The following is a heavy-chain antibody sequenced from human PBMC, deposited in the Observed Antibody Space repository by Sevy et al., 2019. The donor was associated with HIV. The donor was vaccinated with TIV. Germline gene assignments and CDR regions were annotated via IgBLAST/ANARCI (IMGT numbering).Heavy chain of an antibody. CDR1: GGSISSYY. Sequence: SETLSLTCTVSGGSISSYYWSWIRQPAGKRLEWIGRIYSSGNTKYSPSLKSRVTMSVDMSKNQFSLKLRSVTAADTAVYYCARAYIAVVGRNWFDPWGQGTLVTVSS. CDR2: IYSSGNT. V-gene: IGHV4-4*07. CDR3: ARAYIAVVGRNWFDP. D-gene: IGHD6-19*01. J-gene: IGHJ5*02.